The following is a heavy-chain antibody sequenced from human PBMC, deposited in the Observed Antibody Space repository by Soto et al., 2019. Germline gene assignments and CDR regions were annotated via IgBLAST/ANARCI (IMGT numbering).Heavy chain of an antibody. J-gene: IGHJ5*02. Sequence: SVRVCCEASGGSFRSYAISWVRQAPGQGLEWMGGIIPIFGTANYAQKFQGRVTITADKSTSTAYMELSSLRSEDTAVYYCARERYSGGWYRTNWFDPWGQGTLVTVSS. V-gene: IGHV1-69*06. D-gene: IGHD6-19*01. CDR3: ARERYSGGWYRTNWFDP. CDR1: GGSFRSYA. CDR2: IIPIFGTA.